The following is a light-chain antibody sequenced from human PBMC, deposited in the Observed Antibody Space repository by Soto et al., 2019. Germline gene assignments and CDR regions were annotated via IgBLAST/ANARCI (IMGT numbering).Light chain of an antibody. CDR3: SSFSRSTTLDYV. J-gene: IGLJ1*01. V-gene: IGLV2-11*01. CDR2: DVD. CDR1: SSDVGGYNY. Sequence: QSALTQPRSVSGSPGQSVTISCTGTSSDVGGYNYVSWYQHHPGKAPKLMIYDVDKRPSGGPGRFSGSKSGNTASLTISGLQAEDEADYYCSSFSRSTTLDYVFGTGTKLTVL.